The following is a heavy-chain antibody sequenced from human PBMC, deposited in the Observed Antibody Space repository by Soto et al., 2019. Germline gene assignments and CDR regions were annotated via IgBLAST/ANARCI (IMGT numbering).Heavy chain of an antibody. J-gene: IGHJ4*02. CDR3: AKAGIVVVVAAIYFDY. CDR2: ISYDGSNK. CDR1: GFTFSSYG. Sequence: QVQLVESGGGVVQPGRSLRLSCAASGFTFSSYGMHWVRQAPGKGLEWVAVISYDGSNKYYADSVKGRFTISRDNSKNXLYLQMNSLRAEDTAVYYCAKAGIVVVVAAIYFDYWGQGTLVTVSS. D-gene: IGHD2-15*01. V-gene: IGHV3-30*18.